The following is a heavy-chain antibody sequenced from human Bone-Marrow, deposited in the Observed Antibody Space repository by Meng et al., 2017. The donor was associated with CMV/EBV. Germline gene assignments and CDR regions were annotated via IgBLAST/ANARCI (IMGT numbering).Heavy chain of an antibody. CDR2: INPHSGGT. J-gene: IGHJ6*02. V-gene: IGHV1-2*02. CDR3: AKLFHTTLGTNYYYGLDV. D-gene: IGHD3-3*01. CDR1: VYTFTCYN. Sequence: SVNVSCKASVYTFTCYNFNWVRQAPGQGLEWLGWINPHSGGTKYAQKFEDRVTLTSDTSISTAYMELRRLRSDDTAVFCCAKLFHTTLGTNYYYGLDVWGPGTPVTVSS.